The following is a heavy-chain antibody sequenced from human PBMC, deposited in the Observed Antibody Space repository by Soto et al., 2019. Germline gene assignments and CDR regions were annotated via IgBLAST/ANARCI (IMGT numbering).Heavy chain of an antibody. CDR3: AKGSLHGIAARPNFDY. CDR1: GFTFSSYA. D-gene: IGHD6-6*01. V-gene: IGHV3-23*01. CDR2: ISGSGGST. Sequence: GSLRLSCAASGFTFSSYAMSWVRQAPGKGLEWVSAISGSGGSTYYADSVKGRFTISRDNSKNTLYLQMNSLRAEDTAVYYCAKGSLHGIAARPNFDYWGQGTLVTVSS. J-gene: IGHJ4*02.